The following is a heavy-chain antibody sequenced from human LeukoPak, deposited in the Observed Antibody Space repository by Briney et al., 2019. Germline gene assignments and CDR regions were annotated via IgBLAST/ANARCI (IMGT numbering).Heavy chain of an antibody. CDR1: GYTFTSYD. Sequence: ASVKVFCKASGYTFTSYDINWVRQAPGQGLEWMGWMNPNSGNTGYAQKFQGRVTMTRNTSISTAYMELSSLRSEDTAVYYCARGRIAVAGTMLYWGQGTLVTVSS. D-gene: IGHD6-19*01. CDR2: MNPNSGNT. J-gene: IGHJ4*02. CDR3: ARGRIAVAGTMLY. V-gene: IGHV1-8*01.